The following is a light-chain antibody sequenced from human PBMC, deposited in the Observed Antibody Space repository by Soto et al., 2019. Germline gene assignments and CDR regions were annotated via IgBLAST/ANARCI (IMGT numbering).Light chain of an antibody. Sequence: IVLTQSPATLCLSHGERATISCRASRTVYNYLAWYQQKPGQAPRLLIYGISSRATGVPDRFSGSGSGTDFTLTISRLEPEDFAVYYCQQYGSSPGTFGQGTKVDIK. CDR1: RTVYNY. J-gene: IGKJ1*01. CDR3: QQYGSSPGT. V-gene: IGKV3-20*01. CDR2: GIS.